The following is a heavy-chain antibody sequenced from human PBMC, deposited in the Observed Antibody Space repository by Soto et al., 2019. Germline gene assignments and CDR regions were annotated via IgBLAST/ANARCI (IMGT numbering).Heavy chain of an antibody. CDR3: AKDPTTMIRGYFDC. D-gene: IGHD4-17*01. V-gene: IGHV3-23*01. Sequence: GGSLRLSCAASGFAFTTYAMTWVRQAPGKGLEWVSVISASGGDTYYADSVKGRFTISRDNSKNTLHLQMNSLRAEDTALYFCAKDPTTMIRGYFDCWGQGTLVTVS. J-gene: IGHJ4*02. CDR2: ISASGGDT. CDR1: GFAFTTYA.